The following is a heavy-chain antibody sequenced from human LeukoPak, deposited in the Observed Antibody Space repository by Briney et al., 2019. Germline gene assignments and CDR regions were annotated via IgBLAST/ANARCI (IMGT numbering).Heavy chain of an antibody. CDR2: IYPGDSDT. CDR1: GYSFTSYW. CDR3: ARREDCSSTNCRVY. Sequence: GESLKISCKGSGYSFTSYWIAWVRQMPGKGLEWMGLIYPGDSDTRYSPSFQGQVIISADKSINTAYLQWSSLQASDTAIYYSARREDCSSTNCRVYWGQGTLVIVSS. V-gene: IGHV5-51*01. J-gene: IGHJ4*02. D-gene: IGHD2-2*01.